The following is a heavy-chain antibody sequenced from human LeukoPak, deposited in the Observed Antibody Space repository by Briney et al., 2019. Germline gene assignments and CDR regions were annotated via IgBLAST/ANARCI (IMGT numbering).Heavy chain of an antibody. CDR2: MNPNNGNK. CDR3: ARVGHYYGSGSSYTYYYYYMDV. D-gene: IGHD3-10*01. CDR1: GYTFTSYD. J-gene: IGHJ6*03. V-gene: IGHV1-8*03. Sequence: GASVKVSCKASGYTFTSYDINWVRQATGQGLEWMGWMNPNNGNKAYAQKFQGRVTITRNTSIGTAYMELSSLRSEDTALYYCARVGHYYGSGSSYTYYYYYMDVWGKGTAVTVSS.